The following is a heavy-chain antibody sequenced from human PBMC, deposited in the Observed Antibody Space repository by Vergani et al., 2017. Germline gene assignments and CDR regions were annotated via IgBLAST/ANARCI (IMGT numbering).Heavy chain of an antibody. V-gene: IGHV3-30*02. Sequence: QVQLVQSGGGVVQPGGSLRLSCVASGFTFNRYGMQWVRQAPGKGLEWVAYVLFDGSNEYYADSVKGRFIVSRDNSNDALYLQMNSLRTDDTAVYYCARDLAYCHEGICALWGQGSVVTVSS. CDR3: ARDLAYCHEGICAL. CDR1: GFTFNRYG. D-gene: IGHD2-21*01. CDR2: VLFDGSNE. J-gene: IGHJ4*02.